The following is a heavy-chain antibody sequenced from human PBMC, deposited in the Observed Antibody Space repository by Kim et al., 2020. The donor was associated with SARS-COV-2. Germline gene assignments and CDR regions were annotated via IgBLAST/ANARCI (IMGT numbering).Heavy chain of an antibody. V-gene: IGHV1-24*01. CDR2: FDPEDGET. CDR1: GYTLTELS. J-gene: IGHJ6*04. CDR3: ATEPPPYYYDSSGYCMDV. D-gene: IGHD3-22*01. Sequence: ASVKVSCKVSGYTLTELSMHWVRQAPGKGLEWMGGFDPEDGETIYAQKFQGRVTMTEDTSTDTAYMELSRLRSEDTTVYYCATEPPPYYYDSSGYCMDVWGEGTTVTVAS.